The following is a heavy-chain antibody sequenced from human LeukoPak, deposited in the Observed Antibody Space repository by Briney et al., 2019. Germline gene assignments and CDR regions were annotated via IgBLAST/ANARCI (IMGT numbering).Heavy chain of an antibody. CDR3: ARDNNLEFDY. CDR1: KFSFSSYW. Sequence: PGGSLRLSCVASKFSFSSYWMSWLRHVPGKGLEWVANINLDGSGQYYVDSVKGRLTISRDNAKNSLFLQMNSLRVEDTAVYYCARDNNLEFDYWGQGTLVTVSS. J-gene: IGHJ4*02. D-gene: IGHD2/OR15-2a*01. V-gene: IGHV3-7*01. CDR2: INLDGSGQ.